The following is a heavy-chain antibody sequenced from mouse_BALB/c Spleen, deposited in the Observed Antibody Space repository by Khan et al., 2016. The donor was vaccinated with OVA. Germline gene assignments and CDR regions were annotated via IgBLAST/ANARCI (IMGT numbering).Heavy chain of an antibody. CDR1: GYSITSDYA. J-gene: IGHJ3*01. CDR2: IPYSGST. Sequence: EVQLQESGPGLVKPSQSLSLTCTVTGYSITSDYAWNWIRQFPGNKLEWMCYIPYSGSTSYIPSLNSRISITRDTSKNQFFLQLNSVTSEDTATYYCARGSAYWGQGTLVTVSA. V-gene: IGHV3-2*02. CDR3: ARGSAY.